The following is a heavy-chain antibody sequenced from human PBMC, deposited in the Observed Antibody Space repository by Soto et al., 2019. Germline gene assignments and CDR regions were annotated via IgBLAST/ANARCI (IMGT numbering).Heavy chain of an antibody. J-gene: IGHJ4*02. CDR1: GGSISSSSYY. D-gene: IGHD5-18*01. CDR3: ARREGTAMVTVGY. CDR2: IYYSGST. Sequence: SSETLSLTCTVSGGSISSSSYYWGWIRQPPGKGLEWIGSIYYSGSTYYNPALKSRVTISVDTSKNRCALKLSSVTATDTAVYYCARREGTAMVTVGYWGQGT. V-gene: IGHV4-39*01.